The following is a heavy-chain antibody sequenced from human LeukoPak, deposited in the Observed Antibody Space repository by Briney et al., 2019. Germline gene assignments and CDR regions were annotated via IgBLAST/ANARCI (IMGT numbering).Heavy chain of an antibody. J-gene: IGHJ5*02. Sequence: SETLSLTCTVSNDSISSYYWSWIRQPTGKGLEWIGYIYYSGSTNYNPSLKSRVTISVDTSKNQFSLKLNSVTAADTAVYYCARDPVGSNWFDPWGQGTLVTVSS. D-gene: IGHD3-10*01. V-gene: IGHV4-59*12. CDR3: ARDPVGSNWFDP. CDR1: NDSISSYY. CDR2: IYYSGST.